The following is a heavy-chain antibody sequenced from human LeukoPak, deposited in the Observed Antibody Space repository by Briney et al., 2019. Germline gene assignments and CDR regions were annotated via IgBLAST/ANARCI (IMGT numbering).Heavy chain of an antibody. CDR3: ARDRVVVATDSYYYYGMDV. Sequence: IRQXXXXGLEXIGYIXXXWSTYYSPSLKRRVTISVDTSKNQFSLKLSSVTAADTAVYYCARDRVVVATDSYYYYGMDVWGQGTTVTVSS. J-gene: IGHJ6*02. CDR2: IXXXWST. V-gene: IGHV4-31*02. D-gene: IGHD2-21*01.